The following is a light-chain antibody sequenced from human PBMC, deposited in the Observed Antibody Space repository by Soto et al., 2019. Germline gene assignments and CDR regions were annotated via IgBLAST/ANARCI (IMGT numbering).Light chain of an antibody. Sequence: QSVLTQPPSVSGAPGQRVTISCTGSSSNIGAGYDVHWYQQLPGTAPKLLIYGNSNRPSGVPDRFSGSKSGTTASLAITGLQAEDVADYYCQSYDSSLCGIVFGTGTKVTGL. CDR1: SSNIGAGYD. J-gene: IGLJ1*01. CDR3: QSYDSSLCGIV. CDR2: GNS. V-gene: IGLV1-40*01.